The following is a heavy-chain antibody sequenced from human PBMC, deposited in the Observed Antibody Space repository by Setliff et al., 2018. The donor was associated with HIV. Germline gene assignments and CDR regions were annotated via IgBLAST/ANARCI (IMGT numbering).Heavy chain of an antibody. D-gene: IGHD1-26*01. CDR3: ARVKVIVGATPRTYYMDV. Sequence: ASVKVSCKVSGYTLTELSMHWVRQAPGEGLEWMGGFEPEDGETIYAQKFQGRVTMTEDTSTDTAYMELSSLRSEDTAVYYCARVKVIVGATPRTYYMDVWGKGTTVTVS. CDR2: FEPEDGET. V-gene: IGHV1-24*01. J-gene: IGHJ6*03. CDR1: GYTLTELS.